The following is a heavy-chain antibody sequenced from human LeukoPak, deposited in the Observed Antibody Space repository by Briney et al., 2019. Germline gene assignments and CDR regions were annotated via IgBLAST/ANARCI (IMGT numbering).Heavy chain of an antibody. CDR2: INHSGST. V-gene: IGHV4-34*01. CDR1: GGSFSGYY. D-gene: IGHD6-13*01. J-gene: IGHJ4*02. CDR3: ARGQASSSSFFGSDY. Sequence: SETLSLTCAVYGGSFSGYYWSWIRQPPGKGLEWIGEINHSGSTNYNPSLKSRVTISVDTSKNQFSLKLSSVTAADTAVYYCARGQASSSSFFGSDYWGQGTPVTVSS.